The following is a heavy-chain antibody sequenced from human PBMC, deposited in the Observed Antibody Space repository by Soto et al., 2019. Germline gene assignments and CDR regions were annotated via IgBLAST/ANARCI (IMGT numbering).Heavy chain of an antibody. J-gene: IGHJ6*02. CDR3: ARDRLRYNWNDFPYYYYGMDV. Sequence: QVQLVESGGGVVQPGRSLRLSCAASGFTSSSYAMHWVRQAPGKGREWVAVISYDGSNKYYADSVKGRFTISRDNSKNTLYLQRNSLRAEDTAVYYCARDRLRYNWNDFPYYYYGMDVWGQGTTVTVSS. CDR2: ISYDGSNK. CDR1: GFTSSSYA. D-gene: IGHD1-1*01. V-gene: IGHV3-30-3*01.